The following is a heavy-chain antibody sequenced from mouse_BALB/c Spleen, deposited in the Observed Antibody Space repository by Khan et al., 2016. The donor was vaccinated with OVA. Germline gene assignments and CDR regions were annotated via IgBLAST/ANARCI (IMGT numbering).Heavy chain of an antibody. D-gene: IGHD2-13*01. Sequence: QVQLQQSGGGLMKPGASVKISCKATGYTFSSYWIEWVKQRPGHGLEWIGLIFPGSVSNTYNEKFKGKATFTADTSSTTAYMQLRSLTSEDSAVYYCTRGGDGGFAYWGQGTLVTVSA. CDR1: GYTFSSYW. J-gene: IGHJ3*01. CDR2: IFPGSVSN. CDR3: TRGGDGGFAY. V-gene: IGHV1-9*01.